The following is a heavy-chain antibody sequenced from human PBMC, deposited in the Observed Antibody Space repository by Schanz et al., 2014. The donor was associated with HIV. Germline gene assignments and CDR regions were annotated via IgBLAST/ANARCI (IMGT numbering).Heavy chain of an antibody. V-gene: IGHV3-30*18. J-gene: IGHJ4*02. CDR1: GFAFSVHT. CDR2: ISYDGSNK. CDR3: AKDDQQFAY. D-gene: IGHD6-6*01. Sequence: VHLVESGGGLVKPGESLRLSCSASGFAFSVHTMNWVRQAPGKGLEWVAVISYDGSNKYYADSVKGRFTISRDNSKITLYLHMNSLRVEDTAVYYCAKDDQQFAYWGQGTLVTVSS.